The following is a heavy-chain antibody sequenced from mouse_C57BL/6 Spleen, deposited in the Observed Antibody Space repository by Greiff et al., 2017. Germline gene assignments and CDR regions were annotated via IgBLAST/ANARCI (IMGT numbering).Heavy chain of an antibody. CDR2: IYPGDGDT. Sequence: QVQLQQSGAELVKPGASVKISCKASGYAFSSYWMNWVKQRPGKGLEWIGQIYPGDGDTNYNGKFKGKATLTADKSSSTAYMQLSSLTSEDSAVYFCARSEYYGSSSWYFDVWGTGTTVTVSS. D-gene: IGHD1-1*01. J-gene: IGHJ1*03. CDR1: GYAFSSYW. CDR3: ARSEYYGSSSWYFDV. V-gene: IGHV1-80*01.